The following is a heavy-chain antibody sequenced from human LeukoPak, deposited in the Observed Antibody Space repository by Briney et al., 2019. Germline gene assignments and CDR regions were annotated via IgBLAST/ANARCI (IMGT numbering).Heavy chain of an antibody. CDR1: GGSFSGYY. CDR3: ARVWGAVASPDY. D-gene: IGHD6-19*01. CDR2: INHSGST. V-gene: IGHV4-34*01. Sequence: SETLSLTCAVYGGSFSGYYWSWIRQPPGKGLEWIGEINHSGSTNYNPSLKSRVTISVDTSKNQFSLKLSSVTAADTAVYYCARVWGAVASPDYWGQGTLVTVSS. J-gene: IGHJ4*02.